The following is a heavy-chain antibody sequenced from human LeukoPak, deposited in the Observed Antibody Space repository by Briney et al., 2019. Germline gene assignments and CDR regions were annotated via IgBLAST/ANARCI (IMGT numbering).Heavy chain of an antibody. Sequence: SETLSLTCTVSGGSISSYYWSWIRQPPGKGLEWIGYIYTSGSTNCNPSLKSRVTISVDTSKNQFSLKLSSVTAADTAVYYCARVVVVPAALVRYFDLWGRGTLVTVSS. CDR3: ARVVVVPAALVRYFDL. D-gene: IGHD2-2*01. V-gene: IGHV4-4*09. CDR2: IYTSGST. J-gene: IGHJ2*01. CDR1: GGSISSYY.